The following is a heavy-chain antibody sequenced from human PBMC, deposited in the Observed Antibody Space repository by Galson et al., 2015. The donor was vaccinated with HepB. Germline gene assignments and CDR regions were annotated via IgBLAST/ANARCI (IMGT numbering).Heavy chain of an antibody. D-gene: IGHD2-2*01. Sequence: SVKVSCKVSGYTLTELSMHWVRQAPGKGLEWMGGFDPEDGETIYAQKFQGRVTMTEDTSTDTAYMELSSLRSEDTAVYYCAIGGHGFGVVPAAYVGWFDPWGQGTLVTVSS. J-gene: IGHJ5*02. V-gene: IGHV1-24*01. CDR2: FDPEDGET. CDR3: AIGGHGFGVVPAAYVGWFDP. CDR1: GYTLTELS.